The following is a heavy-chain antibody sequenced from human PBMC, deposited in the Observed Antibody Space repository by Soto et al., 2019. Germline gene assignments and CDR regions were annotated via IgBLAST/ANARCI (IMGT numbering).Heavy chain of an antibody. D-gene: IGHD1-1*01. J-gene: IGHJ4*02. V-gene: IGHV3-23*01. CDR2: IRGSGETT. CDR3: AKGGTTTNIILDS. CDR1: GFTSSNYA. Sequence: EVELLESGGGLVQPGGSLRLSCAASGFTSSNYAMSWVRQSPGKGLEWLSSIRGSGETTYYADSVKGRVTISWDNDKNTLYLQINSLTAGDTAVYYCAKGGTTTNIILDSWGPGTPVTVSA.